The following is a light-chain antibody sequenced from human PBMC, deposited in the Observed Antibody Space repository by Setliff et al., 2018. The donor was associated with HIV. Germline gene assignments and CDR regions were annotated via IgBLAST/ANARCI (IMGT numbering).Light chain of an antibody. Sequence: QSALAQPASVSGSPGQSITTACTGTTSDIGAYNLVSWYQQYPGKAPKLLIYDVTKRPSGVSDRFSASKSANTASLTISGLHTEDEADYFCSSYTTTSAYVFGAGTKVTVL. CDR2: DVT. CDR1: TSDIGAYNL. V-gene: IGLV2-14*03. J-gene: IGLJ1*01. CDR3: SSYTTTSAYV.